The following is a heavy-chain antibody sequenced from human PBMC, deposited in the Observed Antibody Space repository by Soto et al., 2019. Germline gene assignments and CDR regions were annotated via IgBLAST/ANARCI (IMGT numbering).Heavy chain of an antibody. Sequence: QVQLVQSGAEAKKPGSSGRVSCKSAGGTFSSYAISWVRQAPGQGPEWMGGIIPIFGTENCAQKFQGRVPITADESTSTAYMELSSLRSEDTAVYYCARDRIAGSKYYYGMDVWGQGTTVTVSS. CDR1: GGTFSSYA. V-gene: IGHV1-69*01. CDR2: IIPIFGTE. J-gene: IGHJ6*02. D-gene: IGHD6-13*01. CDR3: ARDRIAGSKYYYGMDV.